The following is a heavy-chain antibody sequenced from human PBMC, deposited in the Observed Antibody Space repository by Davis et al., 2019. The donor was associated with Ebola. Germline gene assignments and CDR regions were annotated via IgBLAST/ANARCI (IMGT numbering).Heavy chain of an antibody. V-gene: IGHV4-34*01. D-gene: IGHD3-10*01. CDR2: INHSGST. CDR3: ARVPYYGSGSYPSYYYYGMDV. J-gene: IGHJ6*02. Sequence: GSLRLSCAASGFTFSSYWMSWVRQAPGKGLEWIGEINHSGSTNYNPSLKSRVTISVDTSKNQFSLKLSSVTAADTAVYYCARVPYYGSGSYPSYYYYGMDVWGQGTTVTVSS. CDR1: GFTFSSYW.